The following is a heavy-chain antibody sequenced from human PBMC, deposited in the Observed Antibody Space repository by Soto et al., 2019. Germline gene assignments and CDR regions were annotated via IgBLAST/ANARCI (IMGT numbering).Heavy chain of an antibody. CDR1: GGSISSGGYY. Sequence: SETLSLTCTVSGGSISSGGYYWSWIRQHPGKGLEWIGYIYYSGSTYYNPSLKSRVTISVDTSKNQFSLKLSSVTAADTAVYYCAVVISRYSSSWTHPFDYWGQGTLVTVSS. CDR2: IYYSGST. J-gene: IGHJ4*02. V-gene: IGHV4-31*03. D-gene: IGHD6-13*01. CDR3: AVVISRYSSSWTHPFDY.